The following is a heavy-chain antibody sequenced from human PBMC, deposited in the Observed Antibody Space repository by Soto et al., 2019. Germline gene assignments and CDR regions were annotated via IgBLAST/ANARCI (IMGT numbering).Heavy chain of an antibody. V-gene: IGHV3-11*05. Sequence: QVQLVESGGGLVKPGGSLRLSCAASGFTFSDYYMSWIRQAPGKGLEWVSYISSSSSYTNYADSVKGRFTISRDNAKNSLYLQMNSLRTEDTSVYYCARDHHLYSGYEYVDYWGQGTLVTVSS. J-gene: IGHJ4*02. CDR3: ARDHHLYSGYEYVDY. D-gene: IGHD5-12*01. CDR2: ISSSSSYT. CDR1: GFTFSDYY.